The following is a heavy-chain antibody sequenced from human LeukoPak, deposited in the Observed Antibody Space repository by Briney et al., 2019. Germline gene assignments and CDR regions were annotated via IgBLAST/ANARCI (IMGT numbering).Heavy chain of an antibody. V-gene: IGHV4-39*07. D-gene: IGHD5-12*01. CDR1: GGSISSSSYY. Sequence: PSETLSLTCTVSGGSISSSSYYWGWIRQPPGKGLEWIGEINHSGSTNYNPSLKSRVTISVDTSKNQFSLKLSSVTAADTAVYYCARGPSGYHNTGGQGTLVTVSS. CDR3: ARGPSGYHNT. J-gene: IGHJ4*02. CDR2: INHSGST.